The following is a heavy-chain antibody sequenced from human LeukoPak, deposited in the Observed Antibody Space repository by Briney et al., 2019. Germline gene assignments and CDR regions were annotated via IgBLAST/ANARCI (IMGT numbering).Heavy chain of an antibody. CDR1: GFTFSSYG. V-gene: IGHV3-30*02. CDR3: AKLAGEPGYCSSTRCYGFDY. J-gene: IGHJ4*02. CDR2: IRYDGSNK. Sequence: GGSLRLSCAASGFTFSSYGMHWVRQAPGKGLEWVAFIRYDGSNKYYADSVKGRFTISRDNSKNTLYLQMNSLRAEDTAVYYCAKLAGEPGYCSSTRCYGFDYWGQGTLVTVSS. D-gene: IGHD2-2*01.